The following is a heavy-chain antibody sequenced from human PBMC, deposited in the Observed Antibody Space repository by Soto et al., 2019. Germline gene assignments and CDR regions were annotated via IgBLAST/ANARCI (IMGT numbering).Heavy chain of an antibody. V-gene: IGHV1-46*01. J-gene: IGHJ6*02. CDR2: INPSGGST. CDR1: GYTFTSYY. Sequence: QVQLVQSGAEVKKPGASVKVSCKASGYTFTSYYMHWVRQAPGQGLEWMGIINPSGGSTSYAQKFQGRVTMTRDTSTSPVYMELSSLRSEDTAVYYCARPGSSSSYYYYGMDVWGQGTTVTVSS. D-gene: IGHD6-6*01. CDR3: ARPGSSSSYYYYGMDV.